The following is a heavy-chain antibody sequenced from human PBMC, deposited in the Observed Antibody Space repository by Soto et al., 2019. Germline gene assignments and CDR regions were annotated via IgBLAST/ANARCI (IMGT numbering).Heavy chain of an antibody. D-gene: IGHD6-13*01. CDR2: ISYDGSNK. CDR3: AKDHSSSWYMGRNYCGMDV. V-gene: IGHV3-30*18. CDR1: GFTFSSYG. Sequence: PGGSLRLSCAASGFTFSSYGMHWVRQAPGKGLEWVAVISYDGSNKYYADSVKGRFTISRDNSKNTLYLQMNSLRAEDTAVYYCAKDHSSSWYMGRNYCGMDVWGQGTKVTVSS. J-gene: IGHJ6*02.